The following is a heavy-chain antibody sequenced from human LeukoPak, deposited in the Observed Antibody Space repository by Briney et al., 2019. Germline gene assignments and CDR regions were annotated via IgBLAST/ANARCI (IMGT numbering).Heavy chain of an antibody. CDR3: ARAAQYVDTAMVTGY. CDR1: GFTFSSYA. D-gene: IGHD5-18*01. V-gene: IGHV3-30-3*01. CDR2: ISYDGSNK. Sequence: GRSLRLSCAASGFTFSSYAMHWVRQAPGKGLEWVAVISYDGSNKYYADSVKGRFTISRDNSKNTLYLQMNSLRAEDTAVCYCARAAQYVDTAMVTGYWGQGTLVTVSS. J-gene: IGHJ4*02.